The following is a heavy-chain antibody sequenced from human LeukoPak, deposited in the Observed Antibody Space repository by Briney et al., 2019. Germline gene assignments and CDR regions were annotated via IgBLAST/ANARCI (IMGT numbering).Heavy chain of an antibody. J-gene: IGHJ6*02. CDR2: IIPIFGTA. CDR3: ARLYSSGWYDYYYGMDV. Sequence: PGGSLRLSCAASGFTFSSYAMHWVRQAPGQGLEWMGGIIPIFGTANYAQKFQGRVTITADESTSTAYMELSSLRSEDTAVYYCARLYSSGWYDYYYGMDVWGQGTTVTVSS. D-gene: IGHD6-19*01. CDR1: GFTFSSYA. V-gene: IGHV1-69*01.